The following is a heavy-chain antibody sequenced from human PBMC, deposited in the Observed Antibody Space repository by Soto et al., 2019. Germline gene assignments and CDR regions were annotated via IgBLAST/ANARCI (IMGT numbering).Heavy chain of an antibody. V-gene: IGHV6-1*01. J-gene: IGHJ5*01. CDR3: VRLIGNSWLDF. Sequence: PSQTLSLTCAISGDSVSSSSVTWNSIRQYPSRGLEWLRRTYYRSKWYNDYAESVKSRITINPDTSKNQFSLHLNSVTPEDTAVYYCVRLIGNSWLDFWGQGTLVTVSS. D-gene: IGHD1-26*01. CDR2: TYYRSKWYN. CDR1: GDSVSSSSVT.